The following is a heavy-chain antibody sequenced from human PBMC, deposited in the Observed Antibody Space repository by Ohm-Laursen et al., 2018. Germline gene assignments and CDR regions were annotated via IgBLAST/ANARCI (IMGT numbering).Heavy chain of an antibody. CDR2: ISNDGGNK. CDR3: AKGKTRTPTGDTHYDY. Sequence: SLRLSCAASGFTFSTYGMHWVRQAPGKGLEWVATISNDGGNKYYADSVKGRFTISRDNSKNTLYVQMNSLRDEDTAVYYCAKGKTRTPTGDTHYDYWGQGTLVTVAS. CDR1: GFTFSTYG. V-gene: IGHV3-30*18. D-gene: IGHD4-17*01. J-gene: IGHJ4*02.